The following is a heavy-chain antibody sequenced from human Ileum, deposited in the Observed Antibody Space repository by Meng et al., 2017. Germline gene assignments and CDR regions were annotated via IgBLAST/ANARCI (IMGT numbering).Heavy chain of an antibody. CDR2: TFYRAKWIS. D-gene: IGHD3-9*01. CDR3: ARLVGNSWLPD. CDR1: GDSVFSKDRT. Sequence: QVTVQQSGPALAKPPQTLSLTWAISGDSVFSKDRTWNWIRQSPSRGLEWLGRTFYRAKWISDYAVSLESRITINPDTSKNHFTLQLNSVSPEDTAIYYCARLVGNSWLPDWGQGTLVTVSS. J-gene: IGHJ4*02. V-gene: IGHV6-1*01.